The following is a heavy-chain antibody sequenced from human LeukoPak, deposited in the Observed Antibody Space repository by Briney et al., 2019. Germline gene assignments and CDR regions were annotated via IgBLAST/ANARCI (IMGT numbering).Heavy chain of an antibody. CDR1: GFSFSSYS. J-gene: IGHJ3*02. D-gene: IGHD2-2*01. Sequence: GESLRLSCAASGFSFSSYSMNWVRQAPGKGLEWVSIISRDSRTITDADSVKGRFTISRDNAKNSLYLQMNSLRAEDTAMYYCARTDQGNDAFDIWGQGTMVTVSS. V-gene: IGHV3-21*01. CDR3: ARTDQGNDAFDI. CDR2: ISRDSRTI.